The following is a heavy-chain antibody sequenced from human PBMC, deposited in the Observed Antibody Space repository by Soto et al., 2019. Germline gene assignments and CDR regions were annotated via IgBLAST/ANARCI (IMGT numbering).Heavy chain of an antibody. Sequence: QVQLVESGGGVVQPGRSLRLSCAASGFTFSSYGLHWVRQAPGKGLEWVAVIWYDGRNKYYAASVKGRFTITRDNSKNTLYLQMNSLTAEDTAVYYCARGRYCSSTSCNTYGIDVWGHGTTVTVSS. CDR2: IWYDGRNK. CDR3: ARGRYCSSTSCNTYGIDV. V-gene: IGHV3-33*01. J-gene: IGHJ6*02. CDR1: GFTFSSYG. D-gene: IGHD2-2*01.